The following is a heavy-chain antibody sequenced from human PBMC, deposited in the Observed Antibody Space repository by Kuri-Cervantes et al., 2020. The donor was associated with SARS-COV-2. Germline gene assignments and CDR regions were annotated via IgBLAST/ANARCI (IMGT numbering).Heavy chain of an antibody. CDR2: IQPNGTT. V-gene: IGHV4-34*01. CDR1: GGSFSGYY. D-gene: IGHD3-10*01. CDR3: ARGAPARTFITMVRGVSAFDI. Sequence: SETLSLTCAVYGGSFSGYYWTWIRQSPGKGLEWIGEIQPNGTTNYNPSLKSRVTISVDTSKNQFSLKLSSVTAADTAVCYCARGAPARTFITMVRGVSAFDIWGQGTMVTVSS. J-gene: IGHJ3*02.